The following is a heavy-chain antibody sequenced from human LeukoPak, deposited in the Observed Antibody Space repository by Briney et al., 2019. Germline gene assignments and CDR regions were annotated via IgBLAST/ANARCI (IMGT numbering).Heavy chain of an antibody. Sequence: PSETLSLTCTVSGGSISSYYWSWIRQPPGKGLEWIGYIYYSGSTKYNPSLKSRVTISADTSKNQFSLKLSSVTAADTAVYYCARDGDSSGPYYYFDYWGQGTLVTVSS. D-gene: IGHD3-22*01. CDR1: GGSISSYY. V-gene: IGHV4-59*01. J-gene: IGHJ4*02. CDR2: IYYSGST. CDR3: ARDGDSSGPYYYFDY.